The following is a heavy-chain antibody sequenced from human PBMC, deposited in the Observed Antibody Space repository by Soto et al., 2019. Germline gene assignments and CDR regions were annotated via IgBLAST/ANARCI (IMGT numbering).Heavy chain of an antibody. CDR3: AKIPPGYSYGYFYFDY. V-gene: IGHV3-7*01. CDR2: IKQDGSEK. CDR1: GFTFSSYW. J-gene: IGHJ4*02. D-gene: IGHD5-18*01. Sequence: GGSLRLSCAASGFTFSSYWMSWVRQAPGKGLEWVANIKQDGSEKYYVDYVKGRFTISRDNAKNSLYLQMNSLRAEDTAVYYCAKIPPGYSYGYFYFDYWGQGT.